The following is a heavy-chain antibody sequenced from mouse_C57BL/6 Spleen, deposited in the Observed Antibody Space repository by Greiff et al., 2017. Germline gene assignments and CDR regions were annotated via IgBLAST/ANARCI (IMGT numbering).Heavy chain of an antibody. V-gene: IGHV2-2*01. J-gene: IGHJ3*01. CDR3: ARKGAYDYPFAD. D-gene: IGHD2-4*01. CDR1: GFSLTSYG. Sequence: QVQLQQSGPGLVQPSQSLSITCTVSGFSLTSYGVHWVRQSPGKGLEWLGVIWSGGSTDYNAAFISRLSISKDNSKSQVFFKMNSLQADDTAIYYCARKGAYDYPFADWGQGTLVTVSA. CDR2: IWSGGST.